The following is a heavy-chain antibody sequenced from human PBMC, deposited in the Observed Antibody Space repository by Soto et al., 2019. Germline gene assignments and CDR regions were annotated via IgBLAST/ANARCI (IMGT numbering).Heavy chain of an antibody. D-gene: IGHD2-15*01. V-gene: IGHV1-24*01. J-gene: IGHJ3*02. CDR3: ATPGYCSGGSCYKGAAAFDI. CDR2: FDPEDGET. Sequence: ASVKVSCKVSGYTLTELSMHCVLQSPVKWLEWMGGFDPEDGETIYAQKFQGRVTMTEDTSTDTAYMELSSLRSEDTAVYYCATPGYCSGGSCYKGAAAFDIWGQGTMVTVSS. CDR1: GYTLTELS.